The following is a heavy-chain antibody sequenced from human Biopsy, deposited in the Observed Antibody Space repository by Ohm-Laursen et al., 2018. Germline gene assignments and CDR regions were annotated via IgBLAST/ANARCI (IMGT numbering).Heavy chain of an antibody. CDR2: LAFSSGRT. D-gene: IGHD4-17*01. CDR3: AKYQLPATATSILDY. CDR1: GFTFSSYW. V-gene: IGHV3-23*01. Sequence: SLRLSCAASGFTFSSYWMHWVRQAPGKGLEWVASLAFSSGRTYYADSVKGRFTISRDDSQNTLYLQMDSLRVADTAVYHCAKYQLPATATSILDYWGQGALVTVSS. J-gene: IGHJ4*02.